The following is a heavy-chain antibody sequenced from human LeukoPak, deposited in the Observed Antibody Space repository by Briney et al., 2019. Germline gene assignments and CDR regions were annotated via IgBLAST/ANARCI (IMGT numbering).Heavy chain of an antibody. D-gene: IGHD6-19*01. J-gene: IGHJ4*02. V-gene: IGHV4-38-2*02. Sequence: SETLSLTCTVSGYSISSGYYWGWIRQPPGKGLEWIGSIYHSGSTYYNPSLKSRVTISLDTSKNQFSLKLSSVTAADTAVYYCARGMARRYSSGSGSFDYWGQGTLVTVSS. CDR2: IYHSGST. CDR1: GYSISSGYY. CDR3: ARGMARRYSSGSGSFDY.